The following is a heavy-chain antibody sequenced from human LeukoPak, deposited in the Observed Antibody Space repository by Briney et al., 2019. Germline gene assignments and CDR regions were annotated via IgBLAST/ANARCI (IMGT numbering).Heavy chain of an antibody. CDR3: TTDMYLIDY. CDR1: GFTFSNAW. Sequence: GGSLRLSCAASGFTFSNAWMSWVRQAPGKGLEWVGRIKSKSDGGTTDYAAPVKDRFNISRDDSKNKLYLQMNSLKTEYTAMYYCTTDMYLIDYWGQGTLVTVSS. J-gene: IGHJ4*02. CDR2: IKSKSDGGTT. V-gene: IGHV3-15*01. D-gene: IGHD2-2*01.